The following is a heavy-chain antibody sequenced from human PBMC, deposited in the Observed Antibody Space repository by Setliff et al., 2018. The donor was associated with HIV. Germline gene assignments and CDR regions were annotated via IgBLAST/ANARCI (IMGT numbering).Heavy chain of an antibody. CDR3: ARHAGSGARDDAFDI. Sequence: SETLSLTCTVSGGSISSSSYYWGWVRQPPGKGLEWIGSMYYSGSTYYNPSLKSRVTMSVDTSKNRFSLKLSSVTAADTAIFYCARHAGSGARDDAFDIWGQGPLVTVSS. CDR2: MYYSGST. CDR1: GGSISSSSYY. J-gene: IGHJ3*02. V-gene: IGHV4-39*01. D-gene: IGHD6-19*01.